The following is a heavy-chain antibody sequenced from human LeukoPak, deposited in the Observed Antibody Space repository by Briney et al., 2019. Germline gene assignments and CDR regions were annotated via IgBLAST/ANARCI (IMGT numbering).Heavy chain of an antibody. D-gene: IGHD1-26*01. Sequence: PGGSLRLSCAASGFTFSSYSMSWVRQAPGKGLEWVSSISSSSSYIYYADSVKGRFTISRDNAKNSLYLQMNSLRAEDTAVYYCASGHSGSYYYFDYWGQGTLVTVSS. V-gene: IGHV3-21*01. CDR2: ISSSSSYI. J-gene: IGHJ4*02. CDR3: ASGHSGSYYYFDY. CDR1: GFTFSSYS.